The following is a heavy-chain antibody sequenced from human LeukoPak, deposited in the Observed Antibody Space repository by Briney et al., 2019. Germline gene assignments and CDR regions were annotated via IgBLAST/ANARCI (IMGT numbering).Heavy chain of an antibody. J-gene: IGHJ4*02. CDR1: GYTFTGYE. CDR2: MNPKSGNS. D-gene: IGHD3-10*01. Sequence: ASVKVSCKASGYTFTGYEIHWVRQATGQGLEWMGWMNPKSGNSAYAQKFQGRVTMTRNTSISTAYMELSSLRSEDTAVYYCARGVRRITMALGFWGQGTLVTVSS. CDR3: ARGVRRITMALGF. V-gene: IGHV1-8*02.